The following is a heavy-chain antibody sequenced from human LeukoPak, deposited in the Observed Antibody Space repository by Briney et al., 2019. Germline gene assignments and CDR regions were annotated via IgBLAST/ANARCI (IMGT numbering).Heavy chain of an antibody. D-gene: IGHD2-15*01. CDR1: GFTFSSYA. V-gene: IGHV3-23*01. J-gene: IGHJ4*02. CDR3: ARKLGYCMPGFCYIFVY. Sequence: GGSLRLSCAASGFTFSSYAMSCVRQAPGKGLERVSGISGSGGNTYYADSVKGRFTISRDNSKNTLYLQMNSLRAEDTAVYYCARKLGYCMPGFCYIFVYGDQGTLVTVSS. CDR2: ISGSGGNT.